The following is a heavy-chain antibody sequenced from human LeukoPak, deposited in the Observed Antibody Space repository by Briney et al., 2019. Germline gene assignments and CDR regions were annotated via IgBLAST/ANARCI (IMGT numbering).Heavy chain of an antibody. CDR3: GRHYWGDDCYLYYYCGMDV. D-gene: IGHD2-21*02. CDR2: IRAYNGNT. CDR1: GYTFTDYG. V-gene: IGHV1-18*01. J-gene: IGHJ6*01. Sequence: ASVKVSCKASGYTFTDYGMNWVRQAPGQGLEWMGWIRAYNGNTNYAQKFQGRVTMTRDTSTSTAYMELRSLRFDDTAVYYCGRHYWGDDCYLYYYCGMDVWGQGTTVTVSS.